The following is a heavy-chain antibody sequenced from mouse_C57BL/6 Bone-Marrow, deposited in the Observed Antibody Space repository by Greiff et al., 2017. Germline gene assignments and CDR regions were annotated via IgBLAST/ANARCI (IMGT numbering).Heavy chain of an antibody. Sequence: EVKLVESGGGLVKPGGSLKLSCAASGFTFSDYGMHWVRQAPEKGLEWVAYISSGSSTIYYAATVKGRFTISRDNAKNTLFLQMTSLRSEDTAMYYCARSLAWFAYWGQGTLVTVSA. J-gene: IGHJ3*01. CDR2: ISSGSSTI. V-gene: IGHV5-17*01. D-gene: IGHD6-2*01. CDR1: GFTFSDYG. CDR3: ARSLAWFAY.